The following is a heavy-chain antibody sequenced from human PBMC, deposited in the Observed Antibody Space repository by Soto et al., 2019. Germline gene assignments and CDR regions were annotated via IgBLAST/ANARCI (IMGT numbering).Heavy chain of an antibody. J-gene: IGHJ4*02. V-gene: IGHV1-46*01. D-gene: IGHD3-22*01. CDR1: GYTFTSYY. Sequence: ASVKVSCKASGYTFTSYYMHWVRQAPGQGLEWMGIINPSGGSTSYAQKFQGRVTMTRDTSTSTVYMELSSLRSEDTAVYYCARDPTPHYYDSSGYTFDYWGQGTLVTVSS. CDR3: ARDPTPHYYDSSGYTFDY. CDR2: INPSGGST.